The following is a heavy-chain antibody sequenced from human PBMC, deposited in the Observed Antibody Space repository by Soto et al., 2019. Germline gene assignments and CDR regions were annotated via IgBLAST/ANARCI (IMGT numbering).Heavy chain of an antibody. CDR1: GFTFSDFG. Sequence: GGSLRLSCAASGFTFSDFGMSWVRQAPGKGLEWVSVISASGDATYYAASVKGRFTLSRDNSKNTLYLQMNSLTVADTAVYYCAKKVTIYAVDPADYWGQGTQVTVPQ. D-gene: IGHD3-3*01. V-gene: IGHV3-23*01. CDR2: ISASGDAT. CDR3: AKKVTIYAVDPADY. J-gene: IGHJ4*02.